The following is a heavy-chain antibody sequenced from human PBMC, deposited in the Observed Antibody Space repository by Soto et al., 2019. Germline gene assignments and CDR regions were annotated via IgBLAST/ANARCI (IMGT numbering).Heavy chain of an antibody. CDR3: ARVGSYDSSGYYYVHGGLIRD. CDR1: GGSFSGYY. J-gene: IGHJ4*02. Sequence: SETLSLTCAVYGGSFSGYYWSWIRQPPGKGLEWIGEINHSGSTNYNPSLKSRVTISVDTSKNQFSLKLSSVTAADTAVYYCARVGSYDSSGYYYVHGGLIRDWGQGTLVTVSS. CDR2: INHSGST. D-gene: IGHD3-22*01. V-gene: IGHV4-34*01.